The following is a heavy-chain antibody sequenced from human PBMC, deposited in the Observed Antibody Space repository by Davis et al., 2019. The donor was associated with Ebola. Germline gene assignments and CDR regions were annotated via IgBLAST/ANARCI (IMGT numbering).Heavy chain of an antibody. CDR2: IHPDDSDT. V-gene: IGHV5-51*01. CDR1: GYTFSNYW. Sequence: KVSCKGSGYTFSNYWIGWVRQMPGKGLEWMGIIHPDDSDTRYSPSFQGQVTFSVDKSITTAYLQWSSLKASDSAMYYCARQFSSTGAYWGQGTLVTVSS. CDR3: ARQFSSTGAY. D-gene: IGHD6-19*01. J-gene: IGHJ4*02.